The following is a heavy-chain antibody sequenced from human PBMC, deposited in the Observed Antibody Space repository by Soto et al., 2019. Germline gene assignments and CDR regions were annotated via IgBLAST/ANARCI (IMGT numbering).Heavy chain of an antibody. J-gene: IGHJ4*02. Sequence: QVQLVQSGAEVKKPGSSVKVSCKASGGTFSSYTISWVRQAPGQGLEWMGRIIPILGIANYAQKFQGRVTITADKSTSTAYMELSSLRSEDTAVYYCAREREIYVVPAAIYYFDYWGQGTLVTVSS. D-gene: IGHD2-2*01. CDR1: GGTFSSYT. CDR2: IIPILGIA. CDR3: AREREIYVVPAAIYYFDY. V-gene: IGHV1-69*08.